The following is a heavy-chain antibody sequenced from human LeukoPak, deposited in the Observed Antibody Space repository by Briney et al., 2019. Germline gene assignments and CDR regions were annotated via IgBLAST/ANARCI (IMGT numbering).Heavy chain of an antibody. CDR3: TTDGHSSSWGDLFDY. CDR1: GFTFSNAW. CDR2: IKSKTDGGTT. V-gene: IGHV3-15*01. Sequence: PGGSLRLSCAASGFTFSNAWMSWVRQAPGKGLEWVGRIKSKTDGGTTDYAAPVKGRLTISRDDSKNTLYLQMNSLKTEDTAVYYCTTDGHSSSWGDLFDYWGQGTLVTVSS. D-gene: IGHD6-13*01. J-gene: IGHJ4*02.